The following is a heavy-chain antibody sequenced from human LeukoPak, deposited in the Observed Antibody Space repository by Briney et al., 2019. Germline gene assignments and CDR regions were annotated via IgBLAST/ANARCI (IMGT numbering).Heavy chain of an antibody. CDR2: ISGGGSKV. Sequence: GGSLRLSCAAPGFTFSNYALSWVRQAPGKGLEWVASISGGGSKVYYAGSAKGRFTTSRDTSPPTLYLQMTSLRAEATAVYFCAKDVVADAGFYFDYWGQGTLVTVSS. V-gene: IGHV3-23*01. CDR1: GFTFSNYA. CDR3: AKDVVADAGFYFDY. J-gene: IGHJ4*02. D-gene: IGHD2-21*01.